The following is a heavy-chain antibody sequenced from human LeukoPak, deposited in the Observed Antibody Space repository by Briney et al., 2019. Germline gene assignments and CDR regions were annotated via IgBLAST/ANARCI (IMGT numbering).Heavy chain of an antibody. D-gene: IGHD1-26*01. CDR1: GFTFSSYA. CDR3: ARVGNSGSYFSPFDY. J-gene: IGHJ4*02. V-gene: IGHV3-23*01. CDR2: ISGSGGST. Sequence: PGGSLRLSCAASGFTFSSYAMSWVRQAPGKGLEWVSAISGSGGSTYYADSVKGRFTISRDNSKNTLYLQMNSLRAEDTAVYYCARVGNSGSYFSPFDYWGQGTLVTVSS.